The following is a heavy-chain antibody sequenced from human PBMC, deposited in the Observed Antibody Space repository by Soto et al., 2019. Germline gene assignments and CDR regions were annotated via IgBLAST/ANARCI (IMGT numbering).Heavy chain of an antibody. CDR2: ISNNGGST. D-gene: IGHD6-13*01. CDR3: VKDRDRSSWYFSPFDL. CDR1: GFTFSGYA. Sequence: EVQLVESGGGLVQPGGSLRLSCSASGFTFSGYAMHWVRQAPGKGLEYVSGISNNGGSTYYTDSVKGRFTISRDNSKNTLYLLVSSLRAEDTAVYYCVKDRDRSSWYFSPFDLWGRDTLVTVSS. J-gene: IGHJ2*01. V-gene: IGHV3-64D*06.